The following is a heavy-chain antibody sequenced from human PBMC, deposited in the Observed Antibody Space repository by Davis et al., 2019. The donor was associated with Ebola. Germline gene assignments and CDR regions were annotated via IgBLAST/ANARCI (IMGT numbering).Heavy chain of an antibody. Sequence: PGGSLRLSCAASGFTFSSYAMNWVRQAPGKGLEWVSTISGNGDTTYSADSVRGRFTISRDNSKNTLFLQMNSLRAEDTAVYYCAILGVRHSGDYWGQGTLVTVSS. CDR3: AILGVRHSGDY. V-gene: IGHV3-23*01. CDR2: ISGNGDTT. J-gene: IGHJ4*02. CDR1: GFTFSSYA. D-gene: IGHD3-10*01.